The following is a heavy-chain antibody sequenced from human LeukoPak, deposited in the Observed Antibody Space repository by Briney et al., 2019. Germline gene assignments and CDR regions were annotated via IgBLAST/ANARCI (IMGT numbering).Heavy chain of an antibody. CDR3: ARRGHGDYYFDY. V-gene: IGHV4-30-2*01. J-gene: IGHJ4*02. CDR1: GGSISSGGYS. CDR2: IYDSGST. D-gene: IGHD4-17*01. Sequence: SETLSLTCAVSGGSISSGGYSWSWIRQPPGKGLEWIGYIYDSGSTYYNPSLKSRVTISVDRSKNQFSLKLSSVTAADTAVYYCARRGHGDYYFDYWGQGTLVTVSS.